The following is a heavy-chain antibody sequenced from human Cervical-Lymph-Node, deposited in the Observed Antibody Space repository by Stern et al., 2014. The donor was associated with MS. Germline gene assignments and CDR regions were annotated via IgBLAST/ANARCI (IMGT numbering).Heavy chain of an antibody. CDR3: ARDIVATIGPGGEFGY. CDR2: ISYDGTDK. CDR1: GFIFSSYA. V-gene: IGHV3-30*03. Sequence: QVQLVESGGGVVQPGRSLRLSCAASGFIFSSYAMHWVRQAPGKGLEWVSVISYDGTDKYYADSVKGRFTISRDNSKNTLHLQMNSLRAEDTAVYYCARDIVATIGPGGEFGYWGQGTLVTVSS. J-gene: IGHJ4*02. D-gene: IGHD5-12*01.